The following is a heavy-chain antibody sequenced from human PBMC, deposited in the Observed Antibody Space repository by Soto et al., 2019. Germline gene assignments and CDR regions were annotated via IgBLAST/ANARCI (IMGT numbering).Heavy chain of an antibody. Sequence: PGGSLRLSCAASGFTFSSCSMNWVRQAPGKGLEWVSSISSSSSYIYYADSVKGRFTISRDNAKNSLYLQMNSLRAEDTAVYYCARDRGKGFDPWGQGTLVTVSS. D-gene: IGHD3-10*01. CDR3: ARDRGKGFDP. J-gene: IGHJ5*02. V-gene: IGHV3-21*01. CDR2: ISSSSSYI. CDR1: GFTFSSCS.